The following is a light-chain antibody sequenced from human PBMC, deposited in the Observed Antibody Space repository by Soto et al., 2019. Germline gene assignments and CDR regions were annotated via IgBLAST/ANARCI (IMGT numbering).Light chain of an antibody. J-gene: IGKJ1*01. CDR1: QSVSSSY. CDR2: GAS. V-gene: IGKV3-20*01. Sequence: IVLTQSPGTLSLSPGERATLSCRASQSVSSSYLAWYQQKPGQAPRLLIYGASSRATGIPDRFSGSGSGTDFTLTISRLEPEDFAVYYCQQYGSSPSWTFGQGPKVEIK. CDR3: QQYGSSPSWT.